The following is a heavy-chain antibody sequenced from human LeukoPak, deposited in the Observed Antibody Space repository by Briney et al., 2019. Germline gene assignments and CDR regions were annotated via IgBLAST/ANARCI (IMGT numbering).Heavy chain of an antibody. CDR1: GGSISSYY. CDR3: ARNRDGYNSFDY. CDR2: IYYSGSS. V-gene: IGHV4-59*06. D-gene: IGHD5-24*01. Sequence: SETLSLTCTVSGGSISSYYWSWIRQHPGKGLEWIGYIYYSGSSYYNPSLRSRVTISVDTSKNHFSLKLSSVTAADTAVYYCARNRDGYNSFDYWGQGNLVTVSS. J-gene: IGHJ4*02.